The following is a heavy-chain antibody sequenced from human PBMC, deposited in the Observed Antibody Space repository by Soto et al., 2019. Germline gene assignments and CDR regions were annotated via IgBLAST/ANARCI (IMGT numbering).Heavy chain of an antibody. CDR2: IYHSGST. J-gene: IGHJ4*02. D-gene: IGHD3-16*01. Sequence: PSETLSLTCAVYGGSFSGYSWSWIRQPPGKGLEWIGYIYHSGSTYYNPSLKSRVTISVDRSKNQFSLKLSSVTAADTAVYYCAREPEGLRYFDYWGQGTLVTVSS. V-gene: IGHV4-30-2*01. CDR1: GGSFSGYS. CDR3: AREPEGLRYFDY.